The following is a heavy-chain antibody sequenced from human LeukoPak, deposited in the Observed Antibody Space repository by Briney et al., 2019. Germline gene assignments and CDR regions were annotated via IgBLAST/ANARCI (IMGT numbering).Heavy chain of an antibody. D-gene: IGHD3-10*01. V-gene: IGHV3-49*04. Sequence: GGSLRLSCTASGFTFDDYAVSWVRQAPGKGLEWVGFIRSKAYGGTTEYAASVKGRFTISRDDSKSIAYLQLNSLKTEDTAVYCCARFVPYFDYWGQGTLVTVSS. CDR1: GFTFDDYA. CDR3: ARFVPYFDY. J-gene: IGHJ4*02. CDR2: IRSKAYGGTT.